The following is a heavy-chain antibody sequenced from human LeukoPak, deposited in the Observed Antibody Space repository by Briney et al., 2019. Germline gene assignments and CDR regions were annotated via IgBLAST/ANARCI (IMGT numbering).Heavy chain of an antibody. Sequence: GGSLRLSCAASGFTFSSYAMSWVRQAPGKGLEWVSAISGSGGSTYYADSVKGRFTISRDNSKNTLYLQMNSLRAEDTAVYYCARGGSDSSGYYHWNYYYYYMDVWGKGTTVTVSS. D-gene: IGHD3-22*01. J-gene: IGHJ6*03. CDR3: ARGGSDSSGYYHWNYYYYYMDV. V-gene: IGHV3-23*01. CDR2: ISGSGGST. CDR1: GFTFSSYA.